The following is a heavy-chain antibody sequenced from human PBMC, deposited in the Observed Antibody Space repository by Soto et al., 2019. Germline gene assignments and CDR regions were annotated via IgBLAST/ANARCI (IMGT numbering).Heavy chain of an antibody. D-gene: IGHD1-20*01. CDR2: VFYTGFT. CDR1: GASISGSYYY. V-gene: IGHV4-39*01. CDR3: ATSQKGYNWNYFDH. Sequence: SETLSLTCAVSGASISGSYYYWAWLRQSPGKGPEWIGSVFYTGFTSYNPSLESRVPVSVDTSKSQFSLKLSAVTAADTAVYYCATSQKGYNWNYFDHWGQGALVTVSS. J-gene: IGHJ4*02.